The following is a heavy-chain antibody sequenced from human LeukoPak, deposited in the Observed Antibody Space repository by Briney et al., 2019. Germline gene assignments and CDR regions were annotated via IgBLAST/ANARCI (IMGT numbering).Heavy chain of an antibody. Sequence: GGSLRLSCAASGFTFSNYVMSWVRQAPGKGLEWVANIKLDGSEKNYVDSVKGRFTISRDNTKNSLYLQMNSLRAEDTAVFYCARDQYDTWSRRGNFDSWGQGTLVIVSS. CDR2: IKLDGSEK. CDR3: ARDQYDTWSRRGNFDS. V-gene: IGHV3-7*03. CDR1: GFTFSNYV. J-gene: IGHJ4*02. D-gene: IGHD3-3*01.